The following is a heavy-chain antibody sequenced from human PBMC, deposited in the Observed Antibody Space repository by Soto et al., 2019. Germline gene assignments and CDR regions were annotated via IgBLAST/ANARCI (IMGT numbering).Heavy chain of an antibody. Sequence: EVQLLEXGGGLVQPGGSLRLSCAASGFTFSSYAMSWVRQAPGKGLEWVSAISGSGGSTYYADSVKGRXXXXXXXXXXXXXXXXXXXXXXXTAVXYCAKGKAGDFDYWGQGTLVTV. CDR3: AKGKAGDFDY. V-gene: IGHV3-23*01. CDR1: GFTFSSYA. D-gene: IGHD2-8*02. CDR2: ISGSGGST. J-gene: IGHJ4*02.